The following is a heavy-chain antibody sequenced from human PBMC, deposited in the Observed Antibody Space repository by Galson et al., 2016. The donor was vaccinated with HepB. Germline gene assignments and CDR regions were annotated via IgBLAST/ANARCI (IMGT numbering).Heavy chain of an antibody. CDR3: AREADFYDSTGYFPPFAY. D-gene: IGHD3-22*01. CDR1: GFTFSRYN. V-gene: IGHV3-48*03. CDR2: ISISGSTV. Sequence: GFTFSRYNMNWVRQAPGKGLEWLADISISGSTVYYADSVKGRFTISRDNDKNSVYLQMDSLRDEDTAVYYCAREADFYDSTGYFPPFAYWGQGILVTVSS. J-gene: IGHJ4*02.